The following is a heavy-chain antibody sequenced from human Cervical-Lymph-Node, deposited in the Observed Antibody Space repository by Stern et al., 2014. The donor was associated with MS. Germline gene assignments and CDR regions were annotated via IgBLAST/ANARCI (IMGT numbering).Heavy chain of an antibody. Sequence: VQLVESGAEVKQPGASVNVSCKASGYTFTDYYVHWVRQAPGQGLQWVGRIGTTRGYTKYARAVEARVTITRDTSVDPAYLELRGLTSADTAVYYCTREGPMSRGDYWGQGTLVTVSS. J-gene: IGHJ4*02. CDR2: IGTTRGYT. CDR1: GYTFTDYY. V-gene: IGHV1-2*06. CDR3: TREGPMSRGDY.